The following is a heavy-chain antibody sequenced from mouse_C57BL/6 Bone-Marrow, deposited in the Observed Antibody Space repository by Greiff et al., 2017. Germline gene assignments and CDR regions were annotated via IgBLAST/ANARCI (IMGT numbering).Heavy chain of an antibody. Sequence: VQRVESGAELARPGASVKMSCKASGYTFTSYTMHWVKQRPGQGLEWIGYINPSSGYTKYNQKFKDKATLTADKSSSTADMQLSSLTSEDSAVYYCAMAKGGYWGQGTTLTVSS. D-gene: IGHD1-2*01. J-gene: IGHJ2*01. CDR3: AMAKGGY. CDR1: GYTFTSYT. CDR2: INPSSGYT. V-gene: IGHV1-4*01.